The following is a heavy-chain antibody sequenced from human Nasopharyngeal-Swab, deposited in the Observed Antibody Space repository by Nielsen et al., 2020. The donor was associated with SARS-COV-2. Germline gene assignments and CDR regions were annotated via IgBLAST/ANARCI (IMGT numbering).Heavy chain of an antibody. CDR3: ASQGGGDYYDRRRYYNYVMDV. J-gene: IGHJ6*02. V-gene: IGHV1-69*04. Sequence: SVKVSCKASGGTFSSYAISWVRQAPGQGLEWMGRIIPIFGIANYAQKLQGRVTITADKSTSTAYMELSSLRSEDTAVYYCASQGGGDYYDRRRYYNYVMDVWGQGTTVTVSS. D-gene: IGHD3-22*01. CDR2: IIPIFGIA. CDR1: GGTFSSYA.